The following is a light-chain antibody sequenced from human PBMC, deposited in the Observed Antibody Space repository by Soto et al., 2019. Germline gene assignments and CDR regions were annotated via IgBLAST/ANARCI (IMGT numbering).Light chain of an antibody. CDR2: PAS. Sequence: ILMTQSPSSLSSSVGDRVTIACRASQDIKSYLAWYQQKPGKAPKLLIYPASTLQTGVPSRFSGNGSGTEFTLTISSLQPEDFATYHCQQVNDYPITFGQGTRLEIK. CDR3: QQVNDYPIT. J-gene: IGKJ5*01. V-gene: IGKV1-9*01. CDR1: QDIKSY.